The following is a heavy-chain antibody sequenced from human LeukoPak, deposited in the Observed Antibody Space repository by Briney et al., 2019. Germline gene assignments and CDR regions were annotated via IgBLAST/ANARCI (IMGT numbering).Heavy chain of an antibody. D-gene: IGHD1-1*01. CDR3: ARSTKLAIDN. V-gene: IGHV1-2*04. J-gene: IGHJ4*02. CDR1: GYTFTAYY. Sequence: ASVKVSCKASGYTFTAYYIHWVRQAPGQGLEWMGWINPNNGGTKYAQKFQGWVTMTRDTSISTVYMELSRLTSDGTAVYYCARSTKLAIDNWGQGTLVTVSS. CDR2: INPNNGGT.